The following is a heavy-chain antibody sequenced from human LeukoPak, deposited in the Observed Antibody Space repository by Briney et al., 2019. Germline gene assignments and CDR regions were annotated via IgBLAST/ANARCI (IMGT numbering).Heavy chain of an antibody. CDR2: IYYSGTT. CDR1: GGSISSKSYY. D-gene: IGHD3-9*01. J-gene: IGHJ4*02. CDR3: AREYYDILTGSKWLDY. Sequence: SETLSLTCTVSGGSISSKSYYWGWIRQPPGKGLEWIGTIYYSGTTYYNPSLKSRVTISVDTSKNQFSLKLSSVTAADTAVYYCAREYYDILTGSKWLDYWGQGTLVTVSS. V-gene: IGHV4-39*07.